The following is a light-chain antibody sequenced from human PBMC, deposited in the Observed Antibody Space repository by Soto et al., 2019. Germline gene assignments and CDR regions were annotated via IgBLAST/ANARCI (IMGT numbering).Light chain of an antibody. J-gene: IGKJ1*01. CDR3: QHYGDSSWT. V-gene: IGKV3-20*01. CDR2: GVS. Sequence: ELVLTQSPVALSLSSGERATLSCRASQSVSSTLLTWYQQKPGQAPRLLIYGVSSRATGIPDRFSGSGSGTDFTLTISIVEPEDFAVYFCQHYGDSSWTFGQGSRVEIK. CDR1: QSVSSTL.